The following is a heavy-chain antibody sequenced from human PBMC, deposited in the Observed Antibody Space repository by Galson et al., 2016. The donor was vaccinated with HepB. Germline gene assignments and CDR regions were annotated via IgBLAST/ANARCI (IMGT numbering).Heavy chain of an antibody. D-gene: IGHD2-21*01. Sequence: SVKVSCKASGGTFSSYAISWVRQAPGQGLEWMGGIIPIFTTANYAQKFQGRVTITADESTTTAYMELSSLRSEDTAVYYCARAIPTAGVWFDPWGQGTLVTVSS. CDR2: IIPIFTTA. V-gene: IGHV1-69*13. J-gene: IGHJ5*02. CDR1: GGTFSSYA. CDR3: ARAIPTAGVWFDP.